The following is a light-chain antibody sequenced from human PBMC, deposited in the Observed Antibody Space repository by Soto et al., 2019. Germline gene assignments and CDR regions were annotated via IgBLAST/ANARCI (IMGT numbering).Light chain of an antibody. V-gene: IGKV1-5*01. J-gene: IGKJ1*01. CDR1: QSISSW. CDR2: DAS. Sequence: DIQMTQSPSTLSGSVGDRVTINCRASQSISSWLAWYQQKPGKAPMLLIYDASTLESGVPSRFSGSGSGTEFTLTISSLQPDDFATYYCQQYNSYSGTFGQGTKVDIK. CDR3: QQYNSYSGT.